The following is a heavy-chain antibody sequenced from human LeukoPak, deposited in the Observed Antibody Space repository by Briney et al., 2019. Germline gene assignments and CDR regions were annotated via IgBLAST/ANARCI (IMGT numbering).Heavy chain of an antibody. CDR3: AREGDASGYSYSRY. J-gene: IGHJ4*02. V-gene: IGHV3-23*01. D-gene: IGHD3-22*01. Sequence: PGGSLRLSCAASGFTFSSYGMSWVRQAPGKGLEWVSDISGSGSSTFYADSVKGRFTISRDNSKNTLYLQMDSLSAEDTAVFYCAREGDASGYSYSRYWGQGTLVTVSS. CDR2: ISGSGSST. CDR1: GFTFSSYG.